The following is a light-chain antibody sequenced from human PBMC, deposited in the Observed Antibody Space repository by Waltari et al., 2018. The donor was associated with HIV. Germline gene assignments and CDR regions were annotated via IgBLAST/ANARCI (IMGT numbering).Light chain of an antibody. CDR1: QSVLYSSNNKNY. CDR2: WAS. CDR3: QQYYSTPRT. Sequence: DIVMTQSPDSLAVYLGERAHINCKSSQSVLYSSNNKNYLAWYQQKPGQPPKLLIYWASTRESGVPDRFSGSGSGTDFTLTISSLQAEDVAVYYCQQYYSTPRTFGQGTKVEIK. V-gene: IGKV4-1*01. J-gene: IGKJ1*01.